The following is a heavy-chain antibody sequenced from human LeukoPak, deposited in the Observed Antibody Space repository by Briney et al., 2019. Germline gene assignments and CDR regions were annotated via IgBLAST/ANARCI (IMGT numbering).Heavy chain of an antibody. V-gene: IGHV1-46*01. CDR1: GYTFTSYY. Sequence: ASVKVSCKASGYTFTSYYMHWVRQAPGQGLEWMGIINPSGGSTSYAQKFQGRVTMTRDTSTSTVYMELSSLRSEDTAVYYCARDSSIPYYYDSSGYPRKLNWFDPWGQETLVTVSS. CDR3: ARDSSIPYYYDSSGYPRKLNWFDP. D-gene: IGHD3-22*01. CDR2: INPSGGST. J-gene: IGHJ5*02.